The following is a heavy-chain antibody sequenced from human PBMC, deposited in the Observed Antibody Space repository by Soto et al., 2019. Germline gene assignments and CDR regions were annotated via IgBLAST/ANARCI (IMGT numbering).Heavy chain of an antibody. D-gene: IGHD3-10*01. CDR3: AKDATTAATVSQHMVRGALEGGGAFDI. CDR1: GFTFSSYA. V-gene: IGHV3-23*01. Sequence: GGSLRLSCAASGFTFSSYAMSWVRQAPGKGLEWVSAISGSGGSTYYADSVKGRFTITRDNSKNTLYLQMNSLRAEDTDVYYCAKDATTAATVSQHMVRGALEGGGAFDIWGQGTMVTVSS. J-gene: IGHJ3*02. CDR2: ISGSGGST.